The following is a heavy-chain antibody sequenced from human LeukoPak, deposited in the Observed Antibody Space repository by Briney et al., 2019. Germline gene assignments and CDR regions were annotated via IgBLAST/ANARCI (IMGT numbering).Heavy chain of an antibody. J-gene: IGHJ4*02. CDR3: ARRAGAYSHPYDY. CDR1: GGSFSGYY. CDR2: IYSDNT. D-gene: IGHD4/OR15-4a*01. Sequence: ETLSLTCAVYGGSFSGYYWSWVRQAPGKGLEWVSFIYSDNTHYSDPVKGRFTISRDNSRNTLYLQMNSLRAEDTAVYYCARRAGAYSHPYDYWGQGTLVTVSS. V-gene: IGHV3-53*01.